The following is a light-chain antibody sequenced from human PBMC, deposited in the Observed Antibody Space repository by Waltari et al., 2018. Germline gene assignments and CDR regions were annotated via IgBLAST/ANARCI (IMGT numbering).Light chain of an antibody. CDR3: QKYVSLPAT. J-gene: IGKJ1*01. Sequence: ETVLTQSPGTLSLSPGERATLPCKASDSVGIYLAWYQQKPGQAPRRLIYHASNRATGIPDRFSGSGSGTDFSLTISRLEPEDSAVYYCQKYVSLPATFGQGTKVEI. V-gene: IGKV3-20*01. CDR1: DSVGIY. CDR2: HAS.